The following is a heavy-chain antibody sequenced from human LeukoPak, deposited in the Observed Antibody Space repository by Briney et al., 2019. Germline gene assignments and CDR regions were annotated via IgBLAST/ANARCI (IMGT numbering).Heavy chain of an antibody. CDR2: IYYSGST. Sequence: SETLSLTCTVSGGSISSSSYYWGWIRQPPGKGLEWIGSIYYSGSTYYNPSLKSRVTISVDTSKNQFSLKLSSVTAADTAVYYCARLTPLWANAFDNWGQGTMVTVSS. D-gene: IGHD2-21*01. CDR3: ARLTPLWANAFDN. J-gene: IGHJ3*02. CDR1: GGSISSSSYY. V-gene: IGHV4-39*01.